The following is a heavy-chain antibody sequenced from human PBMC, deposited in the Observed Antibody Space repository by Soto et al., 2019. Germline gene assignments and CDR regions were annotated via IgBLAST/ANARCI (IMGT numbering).Heavy chain of an antibody. CDR2: IYYSGST. D-gene: IGHD3-22*01. J-gene: IGHJ5*02. CDR1: GGSVSSGSYY. Sequence: SETLSLTCTVSGGSVSSGSYYWSWIRQPPGKGLEWIGYIYYSGSTNYNPSLKSRVTISVDTSKNQFSLKLSSVTAADTAVYSCASDTGRGLLGPNWFDPWGRGNRVTVSS. CDR3: ASDTGRGLLGPNWFDP. V-gene: IGHV4-61*01.